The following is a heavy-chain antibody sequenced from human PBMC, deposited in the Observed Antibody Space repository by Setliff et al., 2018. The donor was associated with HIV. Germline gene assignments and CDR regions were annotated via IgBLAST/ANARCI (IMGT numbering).Heavy chain of an antibody. CDR2: INHSGST. D-gene: IGHD6-6*01. CDR1: GGSFSGYY. CDR3: ARVPPEYSSSSQAFDI. V-gene: IGHV4-34*01. Sequence: SETLSLTCAVYGGSFSGYYWSWIRQPPGKGLEWIGEINHSGSTNYNPSLKSRVTISVDTSKNKFSLKMRSVTAADTAVYYCARVPPEYSSSSQAFDIWGQGTKVTVS. J-gene: IGHJ3*02.